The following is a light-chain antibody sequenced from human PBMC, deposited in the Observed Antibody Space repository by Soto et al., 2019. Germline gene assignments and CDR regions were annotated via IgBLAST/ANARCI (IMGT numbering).Light chain of an antibody. CDR2: EVG. Sequence: QSVLTRPASVSGSLGQSITISCTGSNSDVGGHNYVSWYQQHPGRAPKLMIYEVGIRPSGVSTRFSGSKSGNTASLTISGLQAEDEADYYCSSYTSTILYVFGTGTKVTVL. V-gene: IGLV2-14*01. CDR3: SSYTSTILYV. CDR1: NSDVGGHNY. J-gene: IGLJ1*01.